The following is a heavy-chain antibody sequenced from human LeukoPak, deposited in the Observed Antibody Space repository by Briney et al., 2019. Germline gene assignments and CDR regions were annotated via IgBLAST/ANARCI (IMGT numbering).Heavy chain of an antibody. CDR1: GGSISSGGYS. J-gene: IGHJ4*02. D-gene: IGHD6-13*01. CDR2: IYHSGST. V-gene: IGHV4-30-2*01. Sequence: SETLSLTCAVSGGSISSGGYSWSWIRQPPGKGLEWIGYIYHSGSTYYNPSLKSRVTISVDRSKNQFSLKLSSVTTADTAVYYCARAFSSRIAGWSFDYWGQGTLVTVSS. CDR3: ARAFSSRIAGWSFDY.